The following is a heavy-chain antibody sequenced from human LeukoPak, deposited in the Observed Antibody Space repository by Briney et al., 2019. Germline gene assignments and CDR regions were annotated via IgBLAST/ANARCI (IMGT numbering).Heavy chain of an antibody. CDR3: ARGAVSGSLFSDY. V-gene: IGHV1-2*02. Sequence: ASVKVSCKAFGYTFTGYYIHWVRQAPGQGLEWMGWINPSSGGTNYAQKFQGRVTMTTDTSITTANMELSRLRSDDTAMYYCARGAVSGSLFSDYWGRGTLVTVSS. CDR1: GYTFTGYY. J-gene: IGHJ4*02. CDR2: INPSSGGT. D-gene: IGHD1-26*01.